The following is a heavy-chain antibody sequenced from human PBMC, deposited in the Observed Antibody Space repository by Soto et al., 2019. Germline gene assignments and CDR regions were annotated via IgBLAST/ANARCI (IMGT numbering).Heavy chain of an antibody. CDR3: ARAPRNWGFDY. J-gene: IGHJ4*02. D-gene: IGHD7-27*01. CDR1: GYTFTSYD. CDR2: MNPNSGNT. Sequence: QVQLVQSGAEVKKPGASVKVSCKASGYTFTSYDFNWVRQATGQGPEWLGWMNPNSGNTGYSQKFQGRVTMTSDTPISTAYMELSSLRSEDTAVYSCARAPRNWGFDYWGQGTQVTVSS. V-gene: IGHV1-8*01.